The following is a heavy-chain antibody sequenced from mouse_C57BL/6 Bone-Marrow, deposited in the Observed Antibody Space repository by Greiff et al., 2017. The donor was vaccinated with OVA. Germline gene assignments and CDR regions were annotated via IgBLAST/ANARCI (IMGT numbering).Heavy chain of an antibody. CDR1: GYTFTGYW. Sequence: VQLVESGAELMKPGASVKLSCKATGYTFTGYWIEWVKQRPGHGLEWIGEILPGSGSTNYNEKFKGKATFTADTSSNTAYMQLSSLTTEDSAIYYCAREGYYYGSSYGAMDYWGQGTSVTVSS. J-gene: IGHJ4*01. V-gene: IGHV1-9*01. CDR2: ILPGSGST. D-gene: IGHD1-1*01. CDR3: AREGYYYGSSYGAMDY.